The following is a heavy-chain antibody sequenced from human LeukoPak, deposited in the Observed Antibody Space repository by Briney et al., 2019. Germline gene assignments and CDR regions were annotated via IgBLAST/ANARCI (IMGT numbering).Heavy chain of an antibody. V-gene: IGHV3-23*01. CDR3: AKSPVLAAARKWFDP. J-gene: IGHJ5*02. CDR2: ISGSGGST. CDR1: GFTFSSYA. D-gene: IGHD6-13*01. Sequence: PGGSLRLSCAASGFTFSSYAMSWVRQAPGKGLEWVSAISGSGGSTYYADPVKGRFTISRDNSKNTLYLQMNSLRAEDTAVYYCAKSPVLAAARKWFDPWGQGTLVTVSS.